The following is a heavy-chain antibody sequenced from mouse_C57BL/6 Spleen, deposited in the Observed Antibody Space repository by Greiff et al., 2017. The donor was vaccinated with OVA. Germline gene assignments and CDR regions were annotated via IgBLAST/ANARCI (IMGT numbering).Heavy chain of an antibody. Sequence: QVQLQQPGAELVKPGASVKVSCKASGYTFTSYWMNWVKQRPGQGLEWIGEIHPSNGDTNYNQKFKGKATLTVDKSSSTAYMQLSSLTSEDSAVYYCAINHYYDGSPDWFAYWGQGTMLTVSA. D-gene: IGHD1-1*01. CDR2: IHPSNGDT. V-gene: IGHV1-74*01. CDR1: GYTFTSYW. CDR3: AINHYYDGSPDWFAY. J-gene: IGHJ3*01.